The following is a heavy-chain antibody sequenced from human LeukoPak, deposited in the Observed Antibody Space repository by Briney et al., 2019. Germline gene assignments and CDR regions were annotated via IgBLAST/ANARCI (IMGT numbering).Heavy chain of an antibody. Sequence: PSETLSLTCTVSGGSISSYYWSWIRQPPGKGLEWIGYIYYSGSTNYNPFLKSRVTISVDTSKNQFSLKLSSVTAADTAVYYCARESGSYFFDYWGQGTLVTVSS. CDR3: ARESGSYFFDY. J-gene: IGHJ4*02. CDR1: GGSISSYY. D-gene: IGHD1-26*01. V-gene: IGHV4-59*01. CDR2: IYYSGST.